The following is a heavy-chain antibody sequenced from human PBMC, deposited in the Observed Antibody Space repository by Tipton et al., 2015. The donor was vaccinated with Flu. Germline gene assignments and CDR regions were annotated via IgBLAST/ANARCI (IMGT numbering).Heavy chain of an antibody. V-gene: IGHV4-39*07. CDR2: IYYSGST. CDR1: GGSISSSSYY. Sequence: TLSLTCTVSGGSISSSSYYWGWIRQPPGKGLEWIGSIYYSGSTYYNPSLKSRVTISVDTSKNQFSLKLSSVTAADTAVYYCARDPIGGVTDKDAFDIWGQGTMATVSS. J-gene: IGHJ3*02. CDR3: ARDPIGGVTDKDAFDI. D-gene: IGHD2-21*02.